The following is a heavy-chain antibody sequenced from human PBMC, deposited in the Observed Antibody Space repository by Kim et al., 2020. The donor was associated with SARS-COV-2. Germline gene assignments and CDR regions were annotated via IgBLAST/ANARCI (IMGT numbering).Heavy chain of an antibody. CDR3: ARARQSTYYDFWSGNYYYYGMDV. V-gene: IGHV7-4-1*02. CDR2: INTNTGNP. J-gene: IGHJ6*02. D-gene: IGHD3-3*01. Sequence: ASVKVSCKASGYTFTSYAMNWVRQAPGQGLEWMGWINTNTGNPTYAQGFTGRFVFSLDTSVSTAYLQISSLKAEDTAVYYCARARQSTYYDFWSGNYYYYGMDVWGQGTTVTVSS. CDR1: GYTFTSYA.